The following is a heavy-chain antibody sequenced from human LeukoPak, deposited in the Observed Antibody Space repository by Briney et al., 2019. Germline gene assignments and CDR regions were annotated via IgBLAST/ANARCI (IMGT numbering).Heavy chain of an antibody. J-gene: IGHJ4*02. V-gene: IGHV3-23*01. CDR3: AKTGGFPTYYFDY. CDR2: ISGSGGST. Sequence: GGSLRLSCAASGFAFSSYAMSWVRQAPGKGLEWVSAISGSGGSTYYADSVKGRFTISRDNSKNTLYLQMNSLRAEDTAVYYCAKTGGFPTYYFDYWGQGTLVTVSS. CDR1: GFAFSSYA. D-gene: IGHD2-15*01.